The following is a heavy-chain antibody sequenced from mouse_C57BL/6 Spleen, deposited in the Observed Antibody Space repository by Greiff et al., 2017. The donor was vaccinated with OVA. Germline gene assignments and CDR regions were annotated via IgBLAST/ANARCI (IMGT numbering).Heavy chain of an antibody. CDR2: ISYDGSN. Sequence: EVQLQESGPGLVKPSQSLSLTCSVTGYSITSGYYWNWIRQFPGNKLEWMGYISYDGSNNYNPSLKNRISITRDTSKNQFFLKLNSVTTEDTATYYCARGIYYDFLSYWGQGTLVTVSA. J-gene: IGHJ3*01. D-gene: IGHD2-4*01. V-gene: IGHV3-6*01. CDR1: GYSITSGYY. CDR3: ARGIYYDFLSY.